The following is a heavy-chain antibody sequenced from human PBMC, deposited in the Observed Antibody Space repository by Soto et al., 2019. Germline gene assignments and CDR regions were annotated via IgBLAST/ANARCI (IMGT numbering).Heavy chain of an antibody. D-gene: IGHD3-10*01. CDR1: GGSISSSNW. J-gene: IGHJ6*02. CDR3: AGGYGSGSYYDYYGMDV. Sequence: SETLSLTCAVSGGSISSSNWWSWVRQRPGKGLEWIGEIYHSGSTNYNPSLKSRVTISVDKSKNQFSLKLSSVTAADTAVYYCAGGYGSGSYYDYYGMDVWGQGTTVTVSS. V-gene: IGHV4-4*02. CDR2: IYHSGST.